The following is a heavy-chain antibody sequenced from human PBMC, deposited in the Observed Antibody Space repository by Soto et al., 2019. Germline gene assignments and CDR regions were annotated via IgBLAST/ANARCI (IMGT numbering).Heavy chain of an antibody. D-gene: IGHD3-10*01. J-gene: IGHJ4*02. V-gene: IGHV1-46*01. CDR2: INPSGGST. CDR1: GYTFTSYY. CDR3: ARDHYYGSGSYYSHFDY. Sequence: GASVKVSCKASGYTFTSYYMHWVRQAPGQGLEWKGIINPSGGSTSYAQKFQGRVTMTRDTSTSTVYMELSSLRSEDTAVYYCARDHYYGSGSYYSHFDYWGQGTLVTVS.